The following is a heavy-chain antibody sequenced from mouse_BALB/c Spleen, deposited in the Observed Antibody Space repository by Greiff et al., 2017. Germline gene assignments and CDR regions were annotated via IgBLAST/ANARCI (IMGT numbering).Heavy chain of an antibody. CDR2: ISSGGSYT. Sequence: EVQRVESGGGLVKPGGSLKLSCAASGFTFSSYTMSWVRQTPEKRLEWVATISSGGSYTYYPDTVTGRFTISRDNAKNTLYLEMSSLRSEDTAMYYCARDDGNYRFDYWGQGTTLTVSS. D-gene: IGHD2-1*01. J-gene: IGHJ2*01. CDR1: GFTFSSYT. V-gene: IGHV5-9-4*01. CDR3: ARDDGNYRFDY.